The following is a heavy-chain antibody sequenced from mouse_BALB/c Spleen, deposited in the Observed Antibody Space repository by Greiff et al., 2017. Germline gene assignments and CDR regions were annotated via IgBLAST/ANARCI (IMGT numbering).Heavy chain of an antibody. CDR1: GFTFTDYY. D-gene: IGHD2-4*01. J-gene: IGHJ2*01. Sequence: EVMLVESGGGLVQPGGSLRLSCATSGFTFTDYYMSWVRQPPGKALEWLGFIRNKANGYTTEYSASVKGRFTISRDNSQSILYLQMNTLRAEDSATYYCAREHHYDYDFDYWGQGTTLTVSS. CDR2: IRNKANGYTT. CDR3: AREHHYDYDFDY. V-gene: IGHV7-3*02.